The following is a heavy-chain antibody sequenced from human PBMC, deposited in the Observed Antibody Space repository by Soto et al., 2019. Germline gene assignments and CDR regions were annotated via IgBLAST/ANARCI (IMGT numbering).Heavy chain of an antibody. V-gene: IGHV4-30-4*01. CDR3: ARALRYCRGTSCYGGYYFDY. D-gene: IGHD2-2*01. J-gene: IGHJ4*02. CDR1: GGSISSGDYY. Sequence: QVQLQESGPGLVKPSQTLSLTCTVSGGSISSGDYYWSWIRQPPGTGLEWMGYIHYSGRTYYNPSLKSRVTISVDTSKNQFSLKLSAGTAADTAVYYCARALRYCRGTSCYGGYYFDYWGQGTLVTVSS. CDR2: IHYSGRT.